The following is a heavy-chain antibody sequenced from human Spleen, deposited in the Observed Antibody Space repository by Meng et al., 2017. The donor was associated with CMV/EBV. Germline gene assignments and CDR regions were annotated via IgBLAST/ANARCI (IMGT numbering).Heavy chain of an antibody. Sequence: ASVKVSCKASGYTFHGYYIHWVRQAPGQGLEWMGWIDPNSAGTKYSQKFQDRVIMTRDTSISTAFMELSSLNSGDTAVFYCARDDGYNGNPFDFWGQGTMVTVSS. CDR1: GYTFHGYY. CDR2: IDPNSAGT. V-gene: IGHV1-2*02. J-gene: IGHJ3*01. D-gene: IGHD5-24*01. CDR3: ARDDGYNGNPFDF.